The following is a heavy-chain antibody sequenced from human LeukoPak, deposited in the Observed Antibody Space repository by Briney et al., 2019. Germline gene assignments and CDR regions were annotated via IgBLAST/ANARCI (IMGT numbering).Heavy chain of an antibody. Sequence: ASVKVSCKTSGYSFTDYYMHWVRQAPGQGLEWMGWISAYNGNTNYAQKLQGRVTMTTDTSTSTAYMELRSLRSDDTAVYYCARGGSSWPYAFDYWGQGTLVTVSS. J-gene: IGHJ4*02. V-gene: IGHV1-18*01. CDR1: GYSFTDYY. CDR3: ARGGSSWPYAFDY. CDR2: ISAYNGNT. D-gene: IGHD6-13*01.